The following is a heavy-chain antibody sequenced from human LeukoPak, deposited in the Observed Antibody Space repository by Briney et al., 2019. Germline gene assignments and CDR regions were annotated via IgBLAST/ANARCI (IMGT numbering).Heavy chain of an antibody. CDR2: IYYSGST. CDR3: ARHIGIVGLRGFDY. J-gene: IGHJ4*02. D-gene: IGHD3-16*01. CDR1: GGSISSYY. Sequence: SETLSLTCTVSGGSISSYYWSWIRQPPGKGLEWIGYIYYSGSTNYNPSLKSRVTMSIDKSKNQFSLKLSSVTAADTAVYYCARHIGIVGLRGFDYWGQGTLVTVSS. V-gene: IGHV4-59*08.